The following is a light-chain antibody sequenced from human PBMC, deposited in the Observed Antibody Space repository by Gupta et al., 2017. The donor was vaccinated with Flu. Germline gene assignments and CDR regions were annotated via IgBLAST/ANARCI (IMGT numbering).Light chain of an antibody. Sequence: EIVLTQSPATLSLSPGERATRSCRASQDVNNYLDWYQQKRGQAPRLIIYDASNSDARITARFSGTGAGSDFTLSSISRENEDSEAYYGLHRGILITFGQGTRLEMK. CDR3: LHRGILIT. CDR1: QDVNNY. J-gene: IGKJ5*01. V-gene: IGKV3-11*02. CDR2: DAS.